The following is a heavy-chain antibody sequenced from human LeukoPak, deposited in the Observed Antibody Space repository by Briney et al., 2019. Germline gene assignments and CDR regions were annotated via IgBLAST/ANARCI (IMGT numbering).Heavy chain of an antibody. CDR3: VARGI. D-gene: IGHD5-12*01. CDR1: GFSFSEAL. Sequence: GGALRLSCAACGFSFSEALMTWVRQAPGKGLEWVGHIKSKAAGGTIAYAAPVKGRFTISRDDSEHTLYLQLNSLKTEDTAVYYCVARGIWGQGTLVTVSS. J-gene: IGHJ4*02. CDR2: IKSKAAGGTI. V-gene: IGHV3-15*01.